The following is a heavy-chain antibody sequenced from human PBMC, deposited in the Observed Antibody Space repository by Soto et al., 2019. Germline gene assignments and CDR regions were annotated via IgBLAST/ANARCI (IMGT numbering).Heavy chain of an antibody. Sequence: QVQLQESGPGLVKPSQTLSLTCTVSGGSISSGDYYWSWIRQPPGKGLEWIGYIYYSGSTYYNPSLKSRVTIAVDTSKYQFSLKLSSVTAADTAVYYCARGAGAIWGYYFDYWGQGTLVTVSS. CDR2: IYYSGST. CDR1: GGSISSGDYY. J-gene: IGHJ4*02. V-gene: IGHV4-30-4*01. CDR3: ARGAGAIWGYYFDY. D-gene: IGHD3-16*01.